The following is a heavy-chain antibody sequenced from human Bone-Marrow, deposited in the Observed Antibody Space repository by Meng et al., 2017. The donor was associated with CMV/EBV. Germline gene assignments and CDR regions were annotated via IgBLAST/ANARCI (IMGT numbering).Heavy chain of an antibody. D-gene: IGHD2-2*01. V-gene: IGHV1-69*04. CDR3: AKDIWHCSSTSCPYYYYYGMDV. CDR1: GGTFSSYT. CDR2: IIPILGIA. J-gene: IGHJ6*02. Sequence: SVKVSCKASGGTFSSYTISWVRQAPGQGLEWMGRIIPILGIANYAQKFQGRVTITADKSTSTAYMELSSLRSEDTAVYYCAKDIWHCSSTSCPYYYYYGMDVWGQGTTVTVSS.